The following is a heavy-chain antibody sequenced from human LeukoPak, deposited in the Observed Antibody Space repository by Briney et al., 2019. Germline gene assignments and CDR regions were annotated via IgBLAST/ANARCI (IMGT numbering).Heavy chain of an antibody. J-gene: IGHJ3*01. CDR2: IKQDGSEK. Sequence: TGGSLRLSCAASGFTFSSYWMSWVRQAPGKGLEWVSNIKQDGSEKYYVDSVKGRFTLSRDNATNSLYLQMNSLRAEDTAVYYCARGAYYYNSGDAFDVWGQGTMVTVSS. CDR1: GFTFSSYW. D-gene: IGHD3-10*01. CDR3: ARGAYYYNSGDAFDV. V-gene: IGHV3-7*01.